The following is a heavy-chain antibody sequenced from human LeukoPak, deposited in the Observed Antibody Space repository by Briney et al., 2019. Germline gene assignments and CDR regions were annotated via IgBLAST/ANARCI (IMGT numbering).Heavy chain of an antibody. CDR1: GYTFTSYY. V-gene: IGHV1-46*01. Sequence: EASVKVSCKASGYTFTSYYMHWVRQAPGQGLEWMGIINPSGGSTSYAQKFQGRVTMTRDTSTSTVYMELSSLRSEDTAVYYCARAPPQKNHIVVAPAAILYYFDYWGQGTLVTVSS. CDR2: INPSGGST. D-gene: IGHD2-2*01. J-gene: IGHJ4*02. CDR3: ARAPPQKNHIVVAPAAILYYFDY.